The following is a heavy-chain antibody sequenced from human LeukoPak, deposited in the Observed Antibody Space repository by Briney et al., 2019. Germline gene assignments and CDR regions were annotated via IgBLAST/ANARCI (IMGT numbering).Heavy chain of an antibody. V-gene: IGHV4-59*01. CDR1: GGSISSYY. Sequence: SETLSLTCTVSGGSISSYYWSWIRQPPGKGLEWIGYIYYSGSTNYNPSLKSRVTISVDTSKNQFSLKLSSVTAADTAVYYCASQYCSSATCRFDYWGQGTLVTVSS. J-gene: IGHJ4*02. CDR3: ASQYCSSATCRFDY. CDR2: IYYSGST. D-gene: IGHD2-2*01.